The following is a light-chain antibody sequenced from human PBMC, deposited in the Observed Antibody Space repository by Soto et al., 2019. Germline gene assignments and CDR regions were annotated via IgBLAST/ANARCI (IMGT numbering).Light chain of an antibody. V-gene: IGKV3-15*01. CDR2: GAS. CDR3: QQYNDWPPMYT. CDR1: QSVGSK. J-gene: IGKJ2*01. Sequence: EIVMTQSPDTLSMSPGERATLSCRASQSVGSKLAWYQQKPGQSPSLLIYGASTRAAGIPARLIGSGSGTEFTLTISSLQSEDFAVDFCQQYNDWPPMYTFGQGTKLEIK.